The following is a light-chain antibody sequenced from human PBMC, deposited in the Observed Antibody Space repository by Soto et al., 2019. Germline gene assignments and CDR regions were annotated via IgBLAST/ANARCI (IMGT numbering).Light chain of an antibody. J-gene: IGKJ1*01. V-gene: IGKV1-39*01. Sequence: DIQMTQSPSSLSASVGDIITITCRASQSVNNYLNWYQHKPGKAPKLLIYAASSLQSGVPSRFSGSGSGTDFSLTISSLQPEDFATYYCHQSHSTPQTFGQGTKVEI. CDR2: AAS. CDR3: HQSHSTPQT. CDR1: QSVNNY.